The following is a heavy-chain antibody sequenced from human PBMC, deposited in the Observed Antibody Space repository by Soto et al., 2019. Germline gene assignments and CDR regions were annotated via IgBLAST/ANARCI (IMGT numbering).Heavy chain of an antibody. Sequence: SETLSLTCAVSGGSISSSNWWSWVRQPPGKGLEWIGEIYHSGSTNYNPSLKSRVTISVDKSKNQFSLKLSSVTAADTAVYYCARDRIAVAGDYYYGMDVWGQGTTVTVSS. J-gene: IGHJ6*02. CDR3: ARDRIAVAGDYYYGMDV. CDR2: IYHSGST. CDR1: GGSISSSNW. V-gene: IGHV4-4*02. D-gene: IGHD6-19*01.